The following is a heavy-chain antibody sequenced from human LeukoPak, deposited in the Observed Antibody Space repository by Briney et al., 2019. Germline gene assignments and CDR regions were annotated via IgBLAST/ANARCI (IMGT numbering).Heavy chain of an antibody. D-gene: IGHD4-17*01. V-gene: IGHV3-23*01. CDR2: ISGSGGST. CDR1: GFIFSNYA. Sequence: PGGSLRLSCAASGFIFSNYAMSWVRKAPGKGLEWVATISGSGGSTYYADSVKGRFTISRDNSKNTLYLQMNSLRAEDTAVYYCAKDTAVTTPPIDYWGQGTLVTVSS. J-gene: IGHJ4*02. CDR3: AKDTAVTTPPIDY.